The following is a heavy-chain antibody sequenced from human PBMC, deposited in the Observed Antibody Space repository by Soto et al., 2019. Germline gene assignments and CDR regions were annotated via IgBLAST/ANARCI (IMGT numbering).Heavy chain of an antibody. CDR1: GFIFSSYW. CDR3: ASLLRPGVAAAGVNAY. J-gene: IGHJ4*02. CDR2: INSDGSST. D-gene: IGHD6-13*01. V-gene: IGHV3-74*01. Sequence: PGGSLRLSCAASGFIFSSYWLHWVRQAPGKGPVWVSRINSDGSSTSYADSVKGRFTISRDNAKQTVYLQMNSLRAEDTAVYYCASLLRPGVAAAGVNAYWGQGVPVTVSS.